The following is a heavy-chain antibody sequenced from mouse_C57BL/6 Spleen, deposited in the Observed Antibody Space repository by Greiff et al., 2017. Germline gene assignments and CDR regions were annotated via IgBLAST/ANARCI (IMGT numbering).Heavy chain of an antibody. J-gene: IGHJ2*01. CDR1: GFTFSSYG. CDR2: ISSGGSYT. D-gene: IGHD4-1*01. V-gene: IGHV5-6*01. Sequence: EVKLVESGGDLVKPGGSLKLSCAASGFTFSSYGMSWVRQTPDKRLEWVATISSGGSYTYYPDSLKGRFTISRDTAKNTLYLRMSSVKSEATAMYYCARQELTGAFDYWGQGTTLTVSS. CDR3: ARQELTGAFDY.